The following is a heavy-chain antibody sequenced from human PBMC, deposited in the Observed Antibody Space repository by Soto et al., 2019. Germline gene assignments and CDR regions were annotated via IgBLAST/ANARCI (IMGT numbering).Heavy chain of an antibody. J-gene: IGHJ4*02. Sequence: GGSLRLSCAASGFTFDISALHWVRHAPGKGLEWGIGISCNGGGNAYCDSVKGRLTISRDNSKNYLYLQMNSVRAADTAVYYCATDSGGYYCSGCGFDVWGQGTLVTVSS. D-gene: IGHD2-15*01. CDR1: GFTFDISA. V-gene: IGHV3-9*01. CDR3: ATDSGGYYCSGCGFDV. CDR2: ISCNGGGN.